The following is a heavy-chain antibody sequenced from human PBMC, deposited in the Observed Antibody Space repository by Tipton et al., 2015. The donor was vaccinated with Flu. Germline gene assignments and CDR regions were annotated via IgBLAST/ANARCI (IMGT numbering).Heavy chain of an antibody. D-gene: IGHD3-10*01. CDR3: ARSPSYSGSGNYPYYFDF. CDR1: GGSLSSFY. CDR2: IYSSGIT. V-gene: IGHV4-4*07. Sequence: LRLSCTVSGGSLSSFYWTWIRQPAGKGLEWIGRIYSSGITKYNPSLKSRVTMSVDTSKNQFSLSLSSVTAADTAVYYCARSPSYSGSGNYPYYFDFWGQGTLVTVSS. J-gene: IGHJ4*02.